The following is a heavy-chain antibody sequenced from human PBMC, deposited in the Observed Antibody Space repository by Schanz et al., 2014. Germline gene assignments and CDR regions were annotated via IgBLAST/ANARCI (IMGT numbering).Heavy chain of an antibody. CDR2: INTGSNYI. V-gene: IGHV3-48*04. J-gene: IGHJ5*02. Sequence: EVQLLESGGGLVQPGGSLRLSCAASGFTFSSYAMSWIRQAPGKGLEWISFINTGSNYINYADSVKGRFTISRDNTKNSLFLQMNSLRAEDTAVYYCARPALWFGDNCFDPWGQGTLVTVSS. CDR3: ARPALWFGDNCFDP. CDR1: GFTFSSYA. D-gene: IGHD3-10*01.